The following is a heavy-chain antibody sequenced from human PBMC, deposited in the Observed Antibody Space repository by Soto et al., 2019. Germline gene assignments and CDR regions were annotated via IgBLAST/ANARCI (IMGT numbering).Heavy chain of an antibody. V-gene: IGHV3-11*05. Sequence: GGSLRLSCAASGFAFSDYYMSWIRQAPGKGMEWVSYISSSSSYTYYADSVKGRFTVSRDNSKNTLNLQMSNLRAEDTAVYYCATVHNTSRSFDYWGQGTLVTVSS. CDR3: ATVHNTSRSFDY. CDR1: GFAFSDYY. CDR2: ISSSSSYT. D-gene: IGHD1-20*01. J-gene: IGHJ4*02.